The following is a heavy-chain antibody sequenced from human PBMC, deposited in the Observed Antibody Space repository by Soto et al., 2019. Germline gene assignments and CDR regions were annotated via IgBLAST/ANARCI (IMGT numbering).Heavy chain of an antibody. V-gene: IGHV3-23*01. Sequence: GGSLRLSCEASGFTFGSYGMTWVRQGPGKGLEWVSLIGADGGTTYTAEAVKGRFTIARDNSRNSLYLQMDNLRVEDTAVYYCAKGYGWDYLDYWGQGALVTVSS. CDR2: IGADGGTT. D-gene: IGHD4-17*01. J-gene: IGHJ4*02. CDR1: GFTFGSYG. CDR3: AKGYGWDYLDY.